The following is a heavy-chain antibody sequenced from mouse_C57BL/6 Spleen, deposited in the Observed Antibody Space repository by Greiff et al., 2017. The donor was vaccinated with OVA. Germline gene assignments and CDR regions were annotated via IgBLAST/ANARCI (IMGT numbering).Heavy chain of an antibody. D-gene: IGHD4-1*01. CDR1: GYTFTSYW. Sequence: VQLQQPGAELVKPGASVKLSCKASGYTFTSYWMHWVKQRPGQGLEWIGMIHPNSGSTNYNEKFKSKATLTVDKSSSTACMQLSSLTSEDSAVYYCAYNWERYFDYWGQGTTLTVSS. CDR3: AYNWERYFDY. V-gene: IGHV1-64*01. CDR2: IHPNSGST. J-gene: IGHJ2*01.